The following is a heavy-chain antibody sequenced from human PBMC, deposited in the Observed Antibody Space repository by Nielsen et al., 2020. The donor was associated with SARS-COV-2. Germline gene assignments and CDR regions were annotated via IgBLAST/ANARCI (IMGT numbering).Heavy chain of an antibody. J-gene: IGHJ3*02. V-gene: IGHV4-34*01. CDR3: ASNMYYDSSGYAPFDI. D-gene: IGHD3-22*01. CDR1: GGSFSGYY. CDR2: INHSGST. Sequence: SETLSLTCAVYGGSFSGYYWSWIRQPPGKGLEWIGEINHSGSTNYNPSLKSRVTISVDTSKNQFSLKLSSVTAADTAVYYCASNMYYDSSGYAPFDIWGQGTMVTVSS.